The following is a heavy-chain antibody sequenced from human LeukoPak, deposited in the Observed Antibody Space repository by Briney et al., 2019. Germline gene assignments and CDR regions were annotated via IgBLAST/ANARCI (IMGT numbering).Heavy chain of an antibody. Sequence: GGSLRLSCAASGFTVSSSYMSWVRQSPGKGLEWISIIYSDSSTYYADSVQGRFTISRDNSKNTLYLQMNSLRAEDTAVYYCARALDEGARFDYWGQGTLVTVSP. V-gene: IGHV3-66*01. J-gene: IGHJ4*02. CDR1: GFTVSSSY. CDR3: ARALDEGARFDY. CDR2: IYSDSST.